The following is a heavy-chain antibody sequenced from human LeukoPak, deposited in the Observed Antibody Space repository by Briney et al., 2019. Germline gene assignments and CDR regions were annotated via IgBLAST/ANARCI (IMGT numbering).Heavy chain of an antibody. CDR3: ARQEYCSGGSCYTWFDP. J-gene: IGHJ5*02. V-gene: IGHV5-51*01. D-gene: IGHD2-15*01. Sequence: GESLKISCKGSGYSITNYWIAWVRQMPGKGLEWMGIIYPADSDIRYSPSFQGQVTISADRSISTAYLQWSSLKASDTAMYYCARQEYCSGGSCYTWFDPWGQGTLVTVSS. CDR2: IYPADSDI. CDR1: GYSITNYW.